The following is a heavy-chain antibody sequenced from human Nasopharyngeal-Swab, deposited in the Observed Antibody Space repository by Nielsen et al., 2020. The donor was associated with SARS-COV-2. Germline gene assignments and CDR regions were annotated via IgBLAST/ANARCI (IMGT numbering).Heavy chain of an antibody. V-gene: IGHV3-64*04. CDR3: ARDDTVQGVLNWFDP. D-gene: IGHD3-10*01. Sequence: GGSLRLSCSASGFTFSSYAMHWVRQAPGKGLEYVSAISSNGGSTYYADSVKGRFTISRDNSKNTLYLQMNSLRAEDTAVYYCARDDTVQGVLNWFDPWGQGTLVTVSS. CDR1: GFTFSSYA. CDR2: ISSNGGST. J-gene: IGHJ5*02.